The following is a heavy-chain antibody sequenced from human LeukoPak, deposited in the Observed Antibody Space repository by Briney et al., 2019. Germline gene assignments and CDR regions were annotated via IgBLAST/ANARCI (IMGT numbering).Heavy chain of an antibody. J-gene: IGHJ5*02. CDR1: GFTFSTSW. D-gene: IGHD3-22*01. CDR2: IDGDGSRT. CDR3: ARASNYFDSRGLHWFDP. Sequence: GGSLRLSCAASGFTFSTSWMHWVRQAPGKGLVWVSRIDGDGSRTSYADSVKGRFTISRDNAKNTLYLQMNSLRAEDTAMYYCARASNYFDSRGLHWFDPWDQGTLVTVSS. V-gene: IGHV3-74*01.